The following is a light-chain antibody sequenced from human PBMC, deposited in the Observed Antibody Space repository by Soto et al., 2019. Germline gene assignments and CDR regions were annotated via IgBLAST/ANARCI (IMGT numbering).Light chain of an antibody. CDR1: SSNIGSNT. J-gene: IGLJ1*01. Sequence: QSVLTQPPSSSGTPGQRVTISCSGSSSNIGSNTVNWYQQLPGTAPKLLMYSNNQRPSGVPYRFSGSKSRTSASLAISALQSEDEADYSCAEWDDSLNGYVFGTGTKVTVL. V-gene: IGLV1-44*01. CDR3: AEWDDSLNGYV. CDR2: SNN.